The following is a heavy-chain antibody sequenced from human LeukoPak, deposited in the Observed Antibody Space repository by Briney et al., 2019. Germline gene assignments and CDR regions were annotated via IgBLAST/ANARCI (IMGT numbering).Heavy chain of an antibody. Sequence: PGGSLRLSRVVSGFSFSNYGMHWVRQAPGKGLEWVAVISYDGSEKHYADSVKGRFTIARDNSKNTLYLQMNSLRVEDTAVYYCAKGLLTVVIRDWFDPWGQGTLVTVSS. D-gene: IGHD4-23*01. J-gene: IGHJ5*02. CDR3: AKGLLTVVIRDWFDP. CDR2: ISYDGSEK. V-gene: IGHV3-30*18. CDR1: GFSFSNYG.